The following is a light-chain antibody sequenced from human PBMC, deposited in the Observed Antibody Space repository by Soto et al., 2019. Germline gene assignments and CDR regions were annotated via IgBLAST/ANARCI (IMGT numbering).Light chain of an antibody. J-gene: IGKJ4*01. V-gene: IGKV3-20*01. CDR2: DAS. CDR3: QQFSSYPLT. Sequence: ETVLTQSPGTLSLSPGEGATLSCRASQGVSSNSLAWYQQKPGQAPRLLIYDASNRATGIPARFSGSGSGTDFTLTISRLEPEDFAVYYCQQFSSYPLTFGGGTKVDIK. CDR1: QGVSSNS.